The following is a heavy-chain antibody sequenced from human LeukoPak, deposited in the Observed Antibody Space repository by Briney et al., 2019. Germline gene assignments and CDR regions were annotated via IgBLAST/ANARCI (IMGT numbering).Heavy chain of an antibody. CDR3: ARDIAGRWLQFPCDY. Sequence: GASVKVSCKASGYTFTSYYMHWVRQAPGQGLVWMGIINPSGGSTSYAQKFQGRVTMTVDMSTSTFYMKVSSVTAADTAVYYCARDIAGRWLQFPCDYWGQGTLVTASS. D-gene: IGHD1-14*01. J-gene: IGHJ4*02. CDR1: GYTFTSYY. CDR2: INPSGGST. V-gene: IGHV1-46*01.